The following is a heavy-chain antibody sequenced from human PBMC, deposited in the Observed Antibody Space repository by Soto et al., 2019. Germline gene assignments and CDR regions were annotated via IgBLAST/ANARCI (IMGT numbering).Heavy chain of an antibody. Sequence: QVQLVEPGGGVVQPGRSLRLSCAASGFTFSSYGMHWVRKAPGKGLEWVAVIWYDGSNKYYADSVKGRFTISRDNSKNTLYLQMNSLRAEDTAVYYCARVFGSASIAARPSYYYGMDVWGQGTTVTVSS. CDR1: GFTFSSYG. CDR2: IWYDGSNK. CDR3: ARVFGSASIAARPSYYYGMDV. V-gene: IGHV3-33*01. J-gene: IGHJ6*02. D-gene: IGHD6-6*01.